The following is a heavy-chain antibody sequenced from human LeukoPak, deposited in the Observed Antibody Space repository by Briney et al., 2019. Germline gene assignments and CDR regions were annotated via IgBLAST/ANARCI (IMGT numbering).Heavy chain of an antibody. J-gene: IGHJ6*02. CDR1: GYSFTSYW. D-gene: IGHD3-10*01. CDR2: IYPGDSDT. CDR3: ARQTPSTYYGSGSYYNGMDV. V-gene: IGHV5-51*01. Sequence: GESLKTSCKGSGYSFTSYWIGWVRQMPGKGLEWMGIIYPGDSDTRYSPSFQGQVTISADKSISTAYLQWSSLKASDTAMYYCARQTPSTYYGSGSYYNGMDVWGQGTTVTVSS.